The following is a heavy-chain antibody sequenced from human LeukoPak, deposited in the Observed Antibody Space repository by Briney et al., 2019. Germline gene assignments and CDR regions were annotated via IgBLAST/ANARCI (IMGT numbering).Heavy chain of an antibody. V-gene: IGHV1-18*01. CDR3: ARGSDWFAP. Sequence: ASVKVSCKASGYIFTSYGINWVRQAPGQGLEWMGWINTYNGNTNYAQKLQGRVTVTTDTSTSTAYMELRSLRFDDTAVYYCARGSDWFAPWGQGTLVTVSS. CDR1: GYIFTSYG. J-gene: IGHJ5*02. CDR2: INTYNGNT.